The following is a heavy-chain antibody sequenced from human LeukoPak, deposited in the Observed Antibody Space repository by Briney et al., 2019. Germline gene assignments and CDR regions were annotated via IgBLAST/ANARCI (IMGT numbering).Heavy chain of an antibody. Sequence: SETLSLTCTVSGYSISSGYYWGWIRQPPGKGLEWIGSIYHSGSTYYNPSLKSRVTISVDTSKNQFSLKLSSVTAADTAVYYCARLHIVVVTATYYFDYWGQGTLVTASS. D-gene: IGHD2-21*02. CDR2: IYHSGST. J-gene: IGHJ4*02. V-gene: IGHV4-38-2*02. CDR1: GYSISSGYY. CDR3: ARLHIVVVTATYYFDY.